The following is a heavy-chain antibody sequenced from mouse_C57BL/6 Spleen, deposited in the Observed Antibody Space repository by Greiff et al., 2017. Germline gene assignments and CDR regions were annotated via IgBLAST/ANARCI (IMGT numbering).Heavy chain of an antibody. J-gene: IGHJ1*03. D-gene: IGHD1-1*01. Sequence: EVQLQQSGAELVKPGASVTLSCTASGFNIKDYYMHWVKQRTEQGLEWIGRIDPEDGETKYAPKFQGKATITADTSSNTAYLQLSSLTSEDTAVYYCALYYGSSYPYWYFDVWGTGTTVTVSS. CDR2: IDPEDGET. V-gene: IGHV14-2*01. CDR1: GFNIKDYY. CDR3: ALYYGSSYPYWYFDV.